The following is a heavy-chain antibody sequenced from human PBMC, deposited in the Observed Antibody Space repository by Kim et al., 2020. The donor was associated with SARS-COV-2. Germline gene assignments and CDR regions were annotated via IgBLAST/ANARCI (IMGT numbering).Heavy chain of an antibody. D-gene: IGHD4-17*01. CDR2: ISSSSSYI. CDR1: GFTFSSYS. CDR3: ARDSPGDYYYYGMDV. V-gene: IGHV3-21*01. Sequence: GGSLRLSCAASGFTFSSYSMNWVRQAPGKGLEWVSSISSSSSYIYYADAVKGRFTIPRDNAKNSLYLQMNSLRAEGTAVYYCARDSPGDYYYYGMDVWGQDTALTVSS. J-gene: IGHJ6*02.